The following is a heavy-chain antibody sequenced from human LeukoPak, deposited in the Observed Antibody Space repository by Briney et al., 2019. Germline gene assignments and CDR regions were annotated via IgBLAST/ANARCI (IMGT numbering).Heavy chain of an antibody. V-gene: IGHV5-51*01. J-gene: IGHJ4*02. Sequence: GESLKISCKGSGCSFTSYWIGWVRQMPGKGLEWMGIIYPGDSDTRYSPSFQGQVTISADKSISTAYLQWSSLKASDTAMYYCARGCGDYYDSSGYCPYFDYWGQGTLVTVSS. CDR1: GCSFTSYW. CDR3: ARGCGDYYDSSGYCPYFDY. D-gene: IGHD3-22*01. CDR2: IYPGDSDT.